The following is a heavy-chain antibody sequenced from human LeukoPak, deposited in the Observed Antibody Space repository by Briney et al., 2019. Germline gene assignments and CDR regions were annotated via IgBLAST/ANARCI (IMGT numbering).Heavy chain of an antibody. J-gene: IGHJ4*02. CDR2: IPYDGSNK. V-gene: IGHV3-30*04. CDR3: ARDQGNYYFDY. Sequence: GGSLRLSCAASGFTFSSYAMHWVRQAPAKGQEWEAVIPYDGSNKYYADSVKSRFTISRDNSKNTLYLQMNSLRAEDTAVYYCARDQGNYYFDYWGQGTLVTVSS. CDR1: GFTFSSYA. D-gene: IGHD3-10*01.